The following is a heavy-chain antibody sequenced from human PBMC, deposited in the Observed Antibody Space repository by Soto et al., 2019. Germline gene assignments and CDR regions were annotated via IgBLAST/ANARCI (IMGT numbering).Heavy chain of an antibody. Sequence: QVQLVESGGGVVQPGRSLRLSCAASGFTFSSYGMHWVRQAPGKGLEWVAVISYDGSNKYYADSVKGRFTISRDNSKNTLYLQMNSLRAEDTAVYYCAKGGVGATLGNYWGQGTLVTVSS. CDR2: ISYDGSNK. CDR1: GFTFSSYG. J-gene: IGHJ4*02. V-gene: IGHV3-30*18. D-gene: IGHD1-26*01. CDR3: AKGGVGATLGNY.